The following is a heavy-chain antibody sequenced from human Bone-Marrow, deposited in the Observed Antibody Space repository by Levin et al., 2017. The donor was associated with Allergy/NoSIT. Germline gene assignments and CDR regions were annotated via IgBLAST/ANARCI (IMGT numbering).Heavy chain of an antibody. CDR2: ISAYNGKT. J-gene: IGHJ2*01. CDR1: GYPFTSHG. D-gene: IGHD6-13*01. CDR3: ARADSNSVHDWYFDL. V-gene: IGHV1-18*01. Sequence: GESLKISCKSSGYPFTSHGITWVRLAPGQGLEWVGWISAYNGKTNYAQRLQGRVSMTTDSSTSTAYMELRSLTFDDTALYYCARADSNSVHDWYFDLWGRGTLVTVSS.